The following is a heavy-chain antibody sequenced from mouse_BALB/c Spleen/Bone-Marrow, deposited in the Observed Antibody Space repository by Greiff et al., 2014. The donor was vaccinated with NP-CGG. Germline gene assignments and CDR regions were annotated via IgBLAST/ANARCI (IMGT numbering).Heavy chain of an antibody. V-gene: IGHV1-87*01. CDR3: ASPYGNYDAMDY. CDR2: IYPGDGDT. Sequence: QVQLKGSGAELGRPGALGELSCKASGYTFTSYWMQGGKQRPWQGLQWIGAIYPGDGDTRYTQKFRGKATLTADKSSNTAYMQLSGLTSEDSAVYFCASPYGNYDAMDYWGQGTSVTVSS. D-gene: IGHD2-1*01. J-gene: IGHJ4*01. CDR1: GYTFTSYW.